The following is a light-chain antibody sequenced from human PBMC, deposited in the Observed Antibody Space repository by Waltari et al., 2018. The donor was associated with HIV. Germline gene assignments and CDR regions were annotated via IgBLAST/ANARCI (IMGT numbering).Light chain of an antibody. CDR2: KDS. CDR1: ALPKQY. CDR3: HAADISGTHRV. V-gene: IGLV3-25*03. Sequence: SYELTQPPSVSVSPGQTARITCSGDALPKQYAHWYQQKPGQAPVVVIYKDSERPSRIPARFPGASSGTTVTLTISGVQAEDEADYYCHAADISGTHRVFGGGTKLTVL. J-gene: IGLJ3*02.